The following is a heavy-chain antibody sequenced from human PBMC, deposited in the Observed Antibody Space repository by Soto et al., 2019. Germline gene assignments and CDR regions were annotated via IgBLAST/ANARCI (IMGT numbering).Heavy chain of an antibody. CDR3: ARGYYYGSGSYRGAYYYYYMDV. CDR1: GFTFSSYW. Sequence: GGSLRLSCAASGFTFSSYWMSWVRQAPGKGLEWVANIKQDGSEKYYVDSVKGRFTISRDNAKNSLYLQMNSLRAEDTAVYYCARGYYYGSGSYRGAYYYYYMDVWGKGTTVTVSS. D-gene: IGHD3-10*01. CDR2: IKQDGSEK. V-gene: IGHV3-7*01. J-gene: IGHJ6*03.